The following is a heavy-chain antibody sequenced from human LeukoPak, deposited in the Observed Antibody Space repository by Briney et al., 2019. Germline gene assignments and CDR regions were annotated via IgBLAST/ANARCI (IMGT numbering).Heavy chain of an antibody. Sequence: SETLSLTCTVSGGSISTYYWSCIRQPPGKGLECIGYVYYSGSTSYNPSLKRRFTISVDTSKNQFSLKLSYVTAADTAVYYCARGSDYYGSGSDYWGQGTLVTVSS. CDR3: ARGSDYYGSGSDY. D-gene: IGHD3-10*01. CDR2: VYYSGST. J-gene: IGHJ4*02. V-gene: IGHV4-59*01. CDR1: GGSISTYY.